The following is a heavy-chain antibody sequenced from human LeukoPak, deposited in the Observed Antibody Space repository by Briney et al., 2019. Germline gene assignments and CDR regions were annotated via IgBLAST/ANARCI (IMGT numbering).Heavy chain of an antibody. D-gene: IGHD3-10*01. J-gene: IGHJ4*02. CDR1: GFTFSSYW. V-gene: IGHV3-7*01. Sequence: GGSLRLSCAASGFTFSSYWMSWVRQAPGKGLEWVANIKQDGSEKYYVDSVKGRFTISRDNAKNSLYLQMNSLRAEDTAVYYCATDVIGLVRGILLGEYYFDSWGQGTLVTVSS. CDR3: ATDVIGLVRGILLGEYYFDS. CDR2: IKQDGSEK.